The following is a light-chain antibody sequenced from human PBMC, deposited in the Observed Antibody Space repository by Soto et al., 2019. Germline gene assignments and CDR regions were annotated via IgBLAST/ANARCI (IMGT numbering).Light chain of an antibody. Sequence: SVLTQPRSVSGSPGQSVTVSCTGTSSDVGGYNYVSWYQQHPGKAPKLMIYDVNKRPSGVPDRFSGSKSGNTASLSISGLQADDEADYYCCSFAGGYIYVFGTGTKVTVL. CDR3: CSFAGGYIYV. J-gene: IGLJ1*01. CDR1: SSDVGGYNY. CDR2: DVN. V-gene: IGLV2-11*01.